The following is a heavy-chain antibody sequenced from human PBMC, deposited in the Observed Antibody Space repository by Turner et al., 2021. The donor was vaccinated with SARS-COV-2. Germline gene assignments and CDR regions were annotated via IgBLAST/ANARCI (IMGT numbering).Heavy chain of an antibody. V-gene: IGHV1-18*01. Sequence: QVQLVQSAAEVKKPGASVKVSCKASGYTFTSYGISWVRQAPGQGLEWMGWISAYNGNTNYAQKLQGRVTMTTDTSTSTAYMELRSLRSDDTAVYYCARGDIVVVVASTPGDYFDYWGQGTLVTVSS. CDR3: ARGDIVVVVASTPGDYFDY. CDR2: ISAYNGNT. J-gene: IGHJ4*02. CDR1: GYTFTSYG. D-gene: IGHD2-15*01.